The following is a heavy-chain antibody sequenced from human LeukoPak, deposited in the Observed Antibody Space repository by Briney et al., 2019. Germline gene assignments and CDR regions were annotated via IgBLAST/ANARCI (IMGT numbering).Heavy chain of an antibody. CDR2: ISSSSSYI. CDR1: GFTINSYS. J-gene: IGHJ4*02. Sequence: GGSLRLSCAASGFTINSYSMNWVRQAPGKGLEWVSSISSSSSYIYYADSVKGRFTISRDNAKNSLYLQMNSLRAEDTAVYYCARDIPEGYYYDSSGYYQFDYWGQGTLVTVSS. CDR3: ARDIPEGYYYDSSGYYQFDY. V-gene: IGHV3-21*01. D-gene: IGHD3-22*01.